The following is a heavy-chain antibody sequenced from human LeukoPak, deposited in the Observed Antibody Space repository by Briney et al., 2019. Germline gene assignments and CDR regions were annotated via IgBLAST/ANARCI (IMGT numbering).Heavy chain of an antibody. Sequence: GASVKVSCKASGYTFTGYYMHWVRQAPGQGLEWMGGIIPVLSTANYAQKFQDRGTITADESTSTTYMELSSLKSEDTAVYYCATTGGDIYYYYMDVWGKGTTVTISS. CDR3: ATTGGDIYYYYMDV. CDR1: GYTFTGYY. J-gene: IGHJ6*03. V-gene: IGHV1-69*13. CDR2: IIPVLSTA. D-gene: IGHD3-16*01.